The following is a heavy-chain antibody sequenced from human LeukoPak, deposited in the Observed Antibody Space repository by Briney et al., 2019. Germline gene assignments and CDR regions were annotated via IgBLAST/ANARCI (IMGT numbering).Heavy chain of an antibody. CDR2: IYPTDSDT. CDR3: ARRGVGGTGYFDY. Sequence: GESLQISCKGSGYSFTTYWIGWVRQMPGKGLEWMGLIYPTDSDTRYSPSFQGQVTISADKSISTAYLQWSSLKASDTAMYYCARRGVGGTGYFDYWGQGTLVTVSS. CDR1: GYSFTTYW. D-gene: IGHD1-26*01. V-gene: IGHV5-51*01. J-gene: IGHJ4*02.